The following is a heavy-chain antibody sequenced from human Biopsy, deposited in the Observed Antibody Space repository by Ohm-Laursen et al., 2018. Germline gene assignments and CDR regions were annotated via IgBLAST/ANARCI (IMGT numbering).Heavy chain of an antibody. CDR1: GYTFTGQN. CDR3: AKGQDLRGGAEYFQH. Sequence: SVKVSCKASGYTFTGQNMHWVRQVPGQGLEWMGWINPHSGTTKFAQDFQGRVTMTRDTSITTAYMELRRLRSDDTAVYYCAKGQDLRGGAEYFQHWGQGALVTVSS. D-gene: IGHD2-15*01. J-gene: IGHJ1*01. CDR2: INPHSGTT. V-gene: IGHV1-2*02.